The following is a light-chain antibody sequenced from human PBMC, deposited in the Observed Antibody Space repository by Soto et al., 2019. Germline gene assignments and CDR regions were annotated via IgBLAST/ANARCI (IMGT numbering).Light chain of an antibody. CDR3: QQYGSLPWM. CDR1: QSVTSSY. Sequence: EIVLTQSPGALSLSPGERATLSCRASQSVTSSYLAWYQQKPGLAPRLLIYGASSRGTGIPDRFSGSGSGTDFALTISRLEPEDSAVYYCQQYGSLPWMFGQGAKVEIK. V-gene: IGKV3-20*01. J-gene: IGKJ1*01. CDR2: GAS.